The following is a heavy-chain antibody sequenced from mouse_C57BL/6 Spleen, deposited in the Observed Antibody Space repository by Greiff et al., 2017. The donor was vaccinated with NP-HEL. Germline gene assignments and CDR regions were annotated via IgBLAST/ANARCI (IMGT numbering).Heavy chain of an antibody. V-gene: IGHV5-16*01. Sequence: EVKLMESEGGLVQPGSSMKLSCTASGFTFSDYYMAWVRQVPEKGLEWVANINYDGSSTYYLDSLKSRFIISRDNAKNILYLQMSSLKSEDTATYYCARGDYYYGSEGFAYWGQGTLVTVSA. J-gene: IGHJ3*01. D-gene: IGHD1-1*01. CDR1: GFTFSDYY. CDR2: INYDGSST. CDR3: ARGDYYYGSEGFAY.